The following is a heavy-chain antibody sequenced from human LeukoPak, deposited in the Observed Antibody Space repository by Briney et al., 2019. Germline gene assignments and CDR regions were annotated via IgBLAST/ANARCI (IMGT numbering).Heavy chain of an antibody. CDR3: ARGSGQQLVPYYYYYYGMDV. V-gene: IGHV1-8*01. J-gene: IGHJ6*02. CDR2: MNPNSGNT. CDR1: GYTFTSYD. D-gene: IGHD6-13*01. Sequence: GASVKVSCKASGYTFTSYDINWVRQATGQGLEWMGWMNPNSGNTGYAQKFQGRVIMTRNTSISTAYMELSSLRSEDTAVYYCARGSGQQLVPYYYYYYGMDVWGQGTTVTVSS.